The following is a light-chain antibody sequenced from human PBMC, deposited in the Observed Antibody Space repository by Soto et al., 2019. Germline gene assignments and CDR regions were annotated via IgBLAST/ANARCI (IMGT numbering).Light chain of an antibody. Sequence: DIEVSHSTQGLFASVGYSDNITVRTVQIIGIFLNWYQQTVGKAPKLLIFGASNLQSGVSSSFSGSGSGTDFTLTIGRLETEDFAVYYCLQFSSYPLTFGGGTKVDI. CDR3: LQFSSYPLT. V-gene: IGKV1-39*02. J-gene: IGKJ4*01. CDR2: GAS. CDR1: QIIGIF.